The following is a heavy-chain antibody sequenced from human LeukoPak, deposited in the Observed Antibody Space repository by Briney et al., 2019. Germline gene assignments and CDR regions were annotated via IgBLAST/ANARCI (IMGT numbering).Heavy chain of an antibody. CDR2: INTNTGNP. CDR1: GYTFTSYA. Sequence: ASVKVSCKASGYTFTSYAMNWVRQAPGQGLEWMGWINTNTGNPTYAQGFTGRFVFSLDTSVSTAYLQISSLKAEDTAVYYCARVARPYSSSWYALDWFDPWGQGTLVTVSS. D-gene: IGHD6-13*01. V-gene: IGHV7-4-1*02. CDR3: ARVARPYSSSWYALDWFDP. J-gene: IGHJ5*02.